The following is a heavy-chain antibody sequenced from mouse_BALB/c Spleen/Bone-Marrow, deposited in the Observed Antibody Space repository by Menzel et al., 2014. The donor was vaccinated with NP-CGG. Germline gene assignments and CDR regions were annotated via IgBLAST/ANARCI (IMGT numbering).Heavy chain of an antibody. Sequence: QVQLQQSGPGLVAPSQSLSITCAVSGFSLTSYGVHWVRQPPGKGLEWLGVIWAGGSTNYNSALMSRLSISKVNSKSQVFLKMNSLQTDDTAMYYCASPIYYDYPLFAYWGQGTLVTVSA. CDR2: IWAGGST. D-gene: IGHD2-4*01. J-gene: IGHJ3*01. CDR3: ASPIYYDYPLFAY. CDR1: GFSLTSYG. V-gene: IGHV2-9*02.